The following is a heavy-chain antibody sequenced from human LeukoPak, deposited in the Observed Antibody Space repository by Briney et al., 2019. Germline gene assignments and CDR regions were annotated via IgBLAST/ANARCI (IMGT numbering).Heavy chain of an antibody. J-gene: IGHJ3*02. CDR1: GFTFSSYG. Sequence: GGSLRLSCAASGFTFSSYGMHWVRQAPGKGLEWVAVISYDGSNKYYADSVKGRFTISRDNSKNTLYLQMNSLRAEDTAVYYCAKDLIGGPGDYDAFDIWGQGTMVTVSS. D-gene: IGHD4-17*01. CDR2: ISYDGSNK. V-gene: IGHV3-30*18. CDR3: AKDLIGGPGDYDAFDI.